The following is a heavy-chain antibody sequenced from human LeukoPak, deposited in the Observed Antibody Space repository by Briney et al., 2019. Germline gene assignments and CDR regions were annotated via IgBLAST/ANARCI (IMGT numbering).Heavy chain of an antibody. D-gene: IGHD5-24*01. J-gene: IGHJ4*02. CDR3: ARGFSYNHFDY. CDR1: GFTFRTYW. Sequence: GGSLRLSCAASGFTFRTYWMHWVRQAPGKGLVWVSHIKSDGSATTYADSVKGRFTISRDNAKNTLYLQMNSLKAEDTAVYYCARGFSYNHFDYWGQGTLVTVSS. CDR2: IKSDGSAT. V-gene: IGHV3-74*01.